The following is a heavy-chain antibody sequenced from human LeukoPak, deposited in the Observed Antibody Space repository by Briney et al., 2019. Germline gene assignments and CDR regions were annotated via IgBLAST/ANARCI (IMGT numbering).Heavy chain of an antibody. D-gene: IGHD4-23*01. CDR2: ISFDGSNK. V-gene: IGHV3-30*18. Sequence: GRSLRLSCAASGFTFSSYGMHWVRQAPGKGVGGVAVISFDGSNKYYADSVKGRFTISRDNSKNTQYLQMNSLRTEDTAVYYCAKDLRGGNSSPYYWGQGTLVTVSS. J-gene: IGHJ4*02. CDR1: GFTFSSYG. CDR3: AKDLRGGNSSPYY.